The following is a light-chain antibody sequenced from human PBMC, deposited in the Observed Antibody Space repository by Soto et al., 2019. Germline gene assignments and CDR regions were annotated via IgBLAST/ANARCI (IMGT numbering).Light chain of an antibody. CDR2: SNN. V-gene: IGLV1-44*01. Sequence: QSVLTQPPSASGTPGQRVTISCSGSSSNIGSNAVYWYQQLPGTAPTLLIYSNNQRPSGVPDRFSGSKSGTSASLAISGLQSEDEADYYCAAWDVSLNDVVFGGGPKVTVL. J-gene: IGLJ2*01. CDR3: AAWDVSLNDVV. CDR1: SSNIGSNA.